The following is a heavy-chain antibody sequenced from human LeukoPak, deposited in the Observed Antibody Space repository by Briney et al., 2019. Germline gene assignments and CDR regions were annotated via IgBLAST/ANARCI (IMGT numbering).Heavy chain of an antibody. J-gene: IGHJ4*02. CDR1: GFTFSSYS. CDR2: ISSSSSYI. D-gene: IGHD3-3*01. Sequence: GGSLRPSCAASGFTFSSYSMNWVRQAPGKGLEWVSSISSSSSYIYYADSVKGRFTISRDNAKNSLYLQMNSLRAEDTAVYYCARDGRIFGVVSYWGQGTLVTVSS. V-gene: IGHV3-21*01. CDR3: ARDGRIFGVVSY.